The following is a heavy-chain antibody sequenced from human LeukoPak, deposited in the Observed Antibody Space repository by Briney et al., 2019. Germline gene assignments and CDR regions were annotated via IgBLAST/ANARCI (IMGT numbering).Heavy chain of an antibody. CDR3: AKDLTAAGYSVSDY. CDR1: GFTFSSYW. Sequence: PGGSLRLSCAASGFTFSSYWMSWVRQAPGKGLEWVANIKQDGSEKSYVNSVRGRFTISRDNAKNSLFLRMNSLRAEDTAVYYCAKDLTAAGYSVSDYWGKGTLVIVSS. V-gene: IGHV3-7*01. CDR2: IKQDGSEK. D-gene: IGHD6-13*01. J-gene: IGHJ4*02.